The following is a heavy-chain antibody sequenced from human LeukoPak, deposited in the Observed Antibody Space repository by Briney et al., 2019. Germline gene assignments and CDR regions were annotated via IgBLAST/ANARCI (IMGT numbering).Heavy chain of an antibody. J-gene: IGHJ4*02. V-gene: IGHV4-34*01. Sequence: PSETLSLTCTVSGGSISSYYWSWIRQPPGKGLEWIGEINHSGSTNYNPSLKSRVTISVDTSKNQFSLKLSSVTAADTAVYYCARFPWYCGGDCYYDYWGQGTLVTVSS. CDR3: ARFPWYCGGDCYYDY. D-gene: IGHD2-21*02. CDR2: INHSGST. CDR1: GGSISSYY.